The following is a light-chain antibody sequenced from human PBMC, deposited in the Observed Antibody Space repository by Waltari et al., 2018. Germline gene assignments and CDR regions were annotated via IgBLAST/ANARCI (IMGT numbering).Light chain of an antibody. CDR3: QSYDSSLGVSGV. CDR1: TSNIGAGYD. CDR2: GNT. J-gene: IGLJ3*02. V-gene: IGLV1-40*01. Sequence: QSVLTQPPSVSGAPGQRVTISCTGSTSNIGAGYDVHWYQQFPGTAPNLHIYGNTNRPSGDPDRFAGAHSRSSASLAIPGLQAEDEAAYYCQSYDSSLGVSGVFGGGTKLTVL.